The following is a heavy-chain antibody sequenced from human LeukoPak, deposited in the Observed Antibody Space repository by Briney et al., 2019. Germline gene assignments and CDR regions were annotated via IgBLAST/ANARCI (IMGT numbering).Heavy chain of an antibody. CDR2: ISSSGSTI. J-gene: IGHJ4*02. Sequence: GGSLRLSCAASGFTFSDYYMSWIRQAPGKGLEWVSYISSSGSTIYYADSVKGRFTISRDNAKNSLYLQMNSLRAEDTAVYYCARAESYYDSSGYPFDYWGQGTLVTVSS. D-gene: IGHD3-22*01. CDR3: ARAESYYDSSGYPFDY. CDR1: GFTFSDYY. V-gene: IGHV3-11*04.